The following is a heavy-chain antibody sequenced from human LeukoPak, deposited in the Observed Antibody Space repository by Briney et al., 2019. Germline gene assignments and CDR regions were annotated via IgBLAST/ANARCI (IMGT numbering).Heavy chain of an antibody. CDR2: INSDGSST. V-gene: IGHV3-74*01. Sequence: PGGSLRLSCAASGFTFSSYWMHWVRQAPGKGLVWVSRINSDGSSTSYADSVKGRFTISRDNAKNTLYLQMNSLRAEDTAVYYCARARERYWYFDLWGRGTVVTVSS. CDR3: ARARERYWYFDL. J-gene: IGHJ2*01. CDR1: GFTFSSYW. D-gene: IGHD1-1*01.